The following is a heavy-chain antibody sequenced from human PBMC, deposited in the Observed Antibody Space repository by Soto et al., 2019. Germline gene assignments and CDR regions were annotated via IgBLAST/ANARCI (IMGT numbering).Heavy chain of an antibody. J-gene: IGHJ2*01. CDR2: ISYDGSNK. V-gene: IGHV3-30*18. CDR3: AKHWSSSSWYFDL. D-gene: IGHD6-6*01. CDR1: GFTFSLYV. Sequence: LRLSCSASGFTFSLYVIHWVRQVPGKGLEWVAVISYDGSNKYYADSVKGRFTISRDNSKNTLYLQMNSLRAEDTAVYYCAKHWSSSSWYFDLWGRGTLVTVSS.